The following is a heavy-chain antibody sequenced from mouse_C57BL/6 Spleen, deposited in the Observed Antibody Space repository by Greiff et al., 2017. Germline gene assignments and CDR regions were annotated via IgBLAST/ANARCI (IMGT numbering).Heavy chain of an antibody. J-gene: IGHJ2*01. V-gene: IGHV1-82*01. CDR1: GYAFSSSW. CDR3: ASSTTVVAYYFDY. D-gene: IGHD1-1*01. Sequence: QVQLQQSGPELVKPGASVKISCKASGYAFSSSWMNWVKQRPGKGLEWIGRIYPGDGDTNYNGKFKGKATLTADKSSNTAYMRPSSLTSADSAVSFCASSTTVVAYYFDYWGQGTTLTVSS. CDR2: IYPGDGDT.